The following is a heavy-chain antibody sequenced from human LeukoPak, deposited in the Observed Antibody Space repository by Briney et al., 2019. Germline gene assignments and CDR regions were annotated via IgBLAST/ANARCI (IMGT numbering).Heavy chain of an antibody. J-gene: IGHJ3*02. CDR3: ARQSEAVAATGAFDI. CDR2: TIPIFGTA. V-gene: IGHV1-69*13. Sequence: SVKVSCKASGGTFSSYAISWVRQAPGQGLEWMGGTIPIFGTASYAQKFQGRVTITADESTSTAYMELSSLRSEDTAVYYCARQSEAVAATGAFDIWGQGTMVTVSS. D-gene: IGHD6-19*01. CDR1: GGTFSSYA.